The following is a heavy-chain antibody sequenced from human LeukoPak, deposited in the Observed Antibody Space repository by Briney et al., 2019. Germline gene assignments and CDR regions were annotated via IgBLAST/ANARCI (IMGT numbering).Heavy chain of an antibody. CDR1: GFSFGSSW. Sequence: GGSLRLSCAASGFSFGSSWMSWVRQAPGKGLEWVSAISGSGGSTYYADSVKGRFTISRDNSKNTLYLQMNSLRAEDTAVYYCAKVFETTTVTAYYFDYWGQGTLVTVSS. J-gene: IGHJ4*02. CDR2: ISGSGGST. CDR3: AKVFETTTVTAYYFDY. V-gene: IGHV3-23*01. D-gene: IGHD4-17*01.